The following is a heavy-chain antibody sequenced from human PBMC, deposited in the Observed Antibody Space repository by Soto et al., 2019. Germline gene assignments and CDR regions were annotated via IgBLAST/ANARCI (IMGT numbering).Heavy chain of an antibody. J-gene: IGHJ6*02. V-gene: IGHV1-46*01. CDR2: INPSGGST. Sequence: ASVKVSCKASGYTFTSNYMHWVRQAPRQGLEWMGIINPSGGSTSYAQKFQGRVTMTRDTSTSTVYMELSSLRSEDTAVYYCARDLRYYYDSSGYYYYGMDVWGQGTTVTVSS. CDR1: GYTFTSNY. D-gene: IGHD3-22*01. CDR3: ARDLRYYYDSSGYYYYGMDV.